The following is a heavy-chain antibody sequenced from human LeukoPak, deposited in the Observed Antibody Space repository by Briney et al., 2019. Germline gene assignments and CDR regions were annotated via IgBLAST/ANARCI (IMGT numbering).Heavy chain of an antibody. CDR1: GRTFSSYA. CDR3: AATPNYDFWRGYFSA. CDR2: IIPIFGTA. J-gene: IGHJ4*02. Sequence: SEKVSCKASGRTFSSYAISWVRQAPGQGLEWMGRIIPIFGTANYAQKFQGRVTITTDESTSTAYMELSSLRSEDTAVYYCAATPNYDFWRGYFSAWGQGTLVTVSS. V-gene: IGHV1-69*05. D-gene: IGHD3-3*01.